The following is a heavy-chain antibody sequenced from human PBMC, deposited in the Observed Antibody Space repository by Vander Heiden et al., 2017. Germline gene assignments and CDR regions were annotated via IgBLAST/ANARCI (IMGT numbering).Heavy chain of an antibody. CDR3: ARQLLANYFDY. CDR1: GGSISSSSYY. D-gene: IGHD5-12*01. CDR2: IYYSGST. Sequence: KPSETLSLTCTVSGGSISSSSYYWGWIRQPPGKGLEWIGSIYYSGSTYYNPSLKSRVTISVDTSKNQFSMKLSSVTAADTAVYYCARQLLANYFDYWGQGTLVTVYS. J-gene: IGHJ4*02. V-gene: IGHV4-39*01.